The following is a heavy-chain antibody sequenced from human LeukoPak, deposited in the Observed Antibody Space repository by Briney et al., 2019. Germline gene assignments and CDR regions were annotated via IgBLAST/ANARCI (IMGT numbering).Heavy chain of an antibody. CDR1: GDSVSSNSAA. J-gene: IGHJ4*02. D-gene: IGHD6-13*01. CDR3: ARGRSWPLDY. CDR2: TYYRSKWSS. Sequence: SQTLSLTCAISGDSVSSNSAAWNWLRQSPSRGLECLGRTYYRSKWSSDYAVSMESRIIINSDTSKNQFYLQLNSVTPEDTAVYYCARGRSWPLDYWGQGTLVTVSS. V-gene: IGHV6-1*01.